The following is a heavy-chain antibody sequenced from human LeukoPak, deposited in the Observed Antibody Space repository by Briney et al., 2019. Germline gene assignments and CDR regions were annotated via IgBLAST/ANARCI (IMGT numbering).Heavy chain of an antibody. V-gene: IGHV1-2*02. CDR1: GYTFTGYY. D-gene: IGHD6-13*01. Sequence: ASVKVSCKASGYTFTGYYMHWVRQAPGQGLEWMGWINPNSGGTNYAQKFQGRVTMTRDTSISTANMELSRLRSDDTAVYYCAIAGIVAAGIRGDTLDYWGQGTLVTVSS. CDR2: INPNSGGT. J-gene: IGHJ4*02. CDR3: AIAGIVAAGIRGDTLDY.